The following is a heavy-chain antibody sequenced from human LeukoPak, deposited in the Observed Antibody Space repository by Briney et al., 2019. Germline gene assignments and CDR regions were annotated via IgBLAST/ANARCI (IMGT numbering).Heavy chain of an antibody. Sequence: GGSLRLSCAASGFTFSSYGMSWVRQAPGKGLEWVSAITATSSSTHDADSVQGRFTISRDNSKNTLYLQMNSLRAEDTAVYYCAKDQRPSGYFDYWGQGTLVTVSS. CDR3: AKDQRPSGYFDY. V-gene: IGHV3-23*01. D-gene: IGHD6-25*01. CDR2: ITATSSST. J-gene: IGHJ4*02. CDR1: GFTFSSYG.